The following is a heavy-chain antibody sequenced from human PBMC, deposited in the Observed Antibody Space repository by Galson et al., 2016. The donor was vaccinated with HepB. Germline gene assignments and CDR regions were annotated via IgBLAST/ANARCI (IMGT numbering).Heavy chain of an antibody. CDR1: GFTFSNYA. Sequence: SLRLSCAASGFTFSNYAMSWVRQAPGKGLEWVSPISGSGDTTYDADAVGGRFTISRDNSRNTLSLQMDSLRAEDSAIYYCAKGNIVQVPAAPYAWGQGALVTVSS. V-gene: IGHV3-23*01. D-gene: IGHD2-2*01. J-gene: IGHJ5*02. CDR3: AKGNIVQVPAAPYA. CDR2: ISGSGDTT.